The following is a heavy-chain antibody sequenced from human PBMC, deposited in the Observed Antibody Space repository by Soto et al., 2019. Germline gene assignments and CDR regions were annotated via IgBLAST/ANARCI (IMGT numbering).Heavy chain of an antibody. CDR2: IYYSGST. CDR3: ARLWFGELSNWFDP. J-gene: IGHJ5*02. V-gene: IGHV4-59*08. D-gene: IGHD3-10*01. Sequence: QVQLQESGPGLVKPSETLSLTCTVSGGSISSYYWSWIRQPPGKGLEWIGYIYYSGSTNYNPSLKSRDTISVDTSKNQFSLKLSSLTAADTAVYYCARLWFGELSNWFDPWGQGTLVTVSS. CDR1: GGSISSYY.